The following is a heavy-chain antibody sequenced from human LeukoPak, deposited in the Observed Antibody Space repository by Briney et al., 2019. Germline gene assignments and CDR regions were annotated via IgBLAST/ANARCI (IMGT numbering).Heavy chain of an antibody. CDR3: AKDFFYYGSGSQDYFDY. D-gene: IGHD3-10*01. J-gene: IGHJ4*02. CDR1: GFTFSSYN. Sequence: PGRSLRLSCAASGFTFSSYNMNWVRQAPGRGLEWVSYISSGSSTIYYADSVKGRFTISRDNAKNSLYLQMNSLRDEDMAVYYCAKDFFYYGSGSQDYFDYWGQGTLVTVSS. V-gene: IGHV3-48*02. CDR2: ISSGSSTI.